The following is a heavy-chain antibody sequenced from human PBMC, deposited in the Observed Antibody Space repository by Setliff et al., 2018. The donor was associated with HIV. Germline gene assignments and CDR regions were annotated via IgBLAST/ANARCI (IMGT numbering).Heavy chain of an antibody. Sequence: ASVKVSCKASGYTFTSYGINWVRQAPGQGLEWMGWINPNGGYTNYAQKFLGRVTMTQDTSFTTAYLELSRLGSDDTAVYYCAADNYNCNSFDSWGQGSLVTVSS. CDR2: INPNGGYT. CDR1: GYTFTSYG. V-gene: IGHV1-2*02. J-gene: IGHJ4*02. CDR3: AADNYNCNSFDS. D-gene: IGHD3-3*01.